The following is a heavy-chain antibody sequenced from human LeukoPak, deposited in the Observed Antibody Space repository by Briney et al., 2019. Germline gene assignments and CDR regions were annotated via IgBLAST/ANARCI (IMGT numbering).Heavy chain of an antibody. D-gene: IGHD3-3*01. V-gene: IGHV3-30*02. CDR1: GFTFSSYG. Sequence: GGSLRLFCAASGFTFSSYGMHWVRQAPGKGLERVAFIRYDGSNKYYADSVKGRFTISRDNSKNTLYLQMNSLRAEDTAVYYCAKDNLHYDFWSGYYEGGNWFDPWGQGTLVTVSS. CDR2: IRYDGSNK. CDR3: AKDNLHYDFWSGYYEGGNWFDP. J-gene: IGHJ5*02.